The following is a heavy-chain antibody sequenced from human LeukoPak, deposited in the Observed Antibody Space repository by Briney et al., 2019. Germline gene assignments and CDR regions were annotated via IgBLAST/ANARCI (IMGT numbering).Heavy chain of an antibody. CDR2: INHSGST. CDR1: GGSFSGYY. Sequence: SETLSLTCAVYGGSFSGYYWSWIRQPPGKGLEWIGEINHSGSTNYNPSLKSRVTISVDTSKNQFSLKLSSVTAADTAVYYCARGSLHGYSSGIAQHTGRDFDYWGQGTPVTVSS. J-gene: IGHJ4*02. D-gene: IGHD6-19*01. V-gene: IGHV4-34*01. CDR3: ARGSLHGYSSGIAQHTGRDFDY.